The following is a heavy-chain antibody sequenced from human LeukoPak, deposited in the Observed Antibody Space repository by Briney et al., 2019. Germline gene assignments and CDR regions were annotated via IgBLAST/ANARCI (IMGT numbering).Heavy chain of an antibody. D-gene: IGHD3-22*01. J-gene: IGHJ4*02. Sequence: PGGSLRLSCAASGFTVSSNYVSWVRQAPGKGLEWVSAISGSGGSTYYEDSVKGRFTISRDNSKNTLYLQMNSLRAEDTAVYYCAKVRYYDSSGYPRRDYWGQGTLVTVSS. CDR3: AKVRYYDSSGYPRRDY. CDR1: GFTVSSNY. V-gene: IGHV3-23*01. CDR2: ISGSGGST.